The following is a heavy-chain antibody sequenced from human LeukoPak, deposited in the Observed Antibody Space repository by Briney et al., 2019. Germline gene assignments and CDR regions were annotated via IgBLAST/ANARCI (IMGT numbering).Heavy chain of an antibody. CDR1: GYTFTGYY. V-gene: IGHV1-2*02. Sequence: ASVKVSCKASGYTFTGYYMHWVRQAPGQGLEWMGWINPNSGGTNYAQKFQGRVTMTRDTSISTAYMELSRLRSDDTAVYYCARDTYCGGDCSYMDVWGKGTTVTVSS. CDR3: ARDTYCGGDCSYMDV. CDR2: INPNSGGT. D-gene: IGHD2-21*01. J-gene: IGHJ6*03.